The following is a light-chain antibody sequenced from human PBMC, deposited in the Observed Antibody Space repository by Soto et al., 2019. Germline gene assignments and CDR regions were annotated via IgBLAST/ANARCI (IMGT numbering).Light chain of an antibody. CDR2: GAS. J-gene: IGKJ4*01. Sequence: EIVMTQSPVTLFVSAGERATLSCRASQSVDSKYLGWYQQKPGQAPRLLIYGASTRATGIPGRFSGSGSGTEFTLTISSLQSEDSAVYYGQQYYKWHLTFGGGTKEEIK. CDR3: QQYYKWHLT. V-gene: IGKV3-15*01. CDR1: QSVDSKY.